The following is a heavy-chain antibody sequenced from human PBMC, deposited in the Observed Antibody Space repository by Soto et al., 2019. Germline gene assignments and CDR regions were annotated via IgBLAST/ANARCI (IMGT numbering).Heavy chain of an antibody. CDR1: GYTFTSYD. CDR3: ARGKWYGSSWYEPQNVYNWFDP. J-gene: IGHJ5*02. Sequence: QVQLVQSGAEVKKPGASVKVSCKASGYTFTSYDINWVRQATGQGLEGMGWMNPYSGNTGYAQKFQGRVTMRRNTPISTAYQELSSLGAEDAAVYYCARGKWYGSSWYEPQNVYNWFDPWGQGTLVTVSS. CDR2: MNPYSGNT. D-gene: IGHD6-13*01. V-gene: IGHV1-8*01.